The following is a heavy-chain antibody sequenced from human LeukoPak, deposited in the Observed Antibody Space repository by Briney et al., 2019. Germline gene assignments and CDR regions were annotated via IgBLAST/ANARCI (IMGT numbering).Heavy chain of an antibody. J-gene: IGHJ3*02. Sequence: GGSLRLSCAASGFTFSSYGMHWVRQAPGKGLEWVAFIRYDGSNKYYADSVKGRLTSSRDNSKNTLYLQMNSLRAEDTAVYYCAKTQWLVKGAGAFDIWGQGTMVTVSS. CDR1: GFTFSSYG. CDR3: AKTQWLVKGAGAFDI. D-gene: IGHD6-19*01. CDR2: IRYDGSNK. V-gene: IGHV3-30*02.